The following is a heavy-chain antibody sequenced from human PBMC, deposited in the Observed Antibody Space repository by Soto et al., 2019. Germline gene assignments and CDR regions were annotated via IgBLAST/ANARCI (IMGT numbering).Heavy chain of an antibody. V-gene: IGHV3-21*01. CDR1: GFTFSTYS. CDR3: AREYTAWPLAYGLDV. D-gene: IGHD2-2*02. CDR2: ISSRSDI. J-gene: IGHJ6*02. Sequence: CVGSGFTFSTYSINWVRQAPGKGLEWVSSISSRSDIYYADSVKGRFTISRDNAKNSVSLQMNSLRAEDTAVYYCAREYTAWPLAYGLDVWGQGTTVTVSS.